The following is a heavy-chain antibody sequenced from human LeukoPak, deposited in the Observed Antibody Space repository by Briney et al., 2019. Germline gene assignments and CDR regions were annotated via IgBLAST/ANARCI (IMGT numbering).Heavy chain of an antibody. Sequence: SETLSLTCTVSGDSISSYYWSWIRQPPGKGLEWIGYIYYSGSTNYNPSLMSRVTISVDTSKNQFSLKLSSVTAADTAVYYCARLELGENMLDYWGQGTLVTVSS. CDR3: ARLELGENMLDY. CDR2: IYYSGST. V-gene: IGHV4-59*08. J-gene: IGHJ4*02. CDR1: GDSISSYY. D-gene: IGHD6-6*01.